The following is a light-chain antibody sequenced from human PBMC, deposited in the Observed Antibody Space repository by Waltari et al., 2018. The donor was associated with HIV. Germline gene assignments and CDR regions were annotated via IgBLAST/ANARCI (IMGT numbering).Light chain of an antibody. Sequence: QSALTQPASVSGSPGQSITISCAGTTSDIGIFDSVSWYQQHPGRAPQLMLFGVDSRPSGVSSRCSGSKSGNTASLTISGLQAEDEANYYCCSYTAIHTLSFGGGTKLTVL. CDR2: GVD. V-gene: IGLV2-14*01. J-gene: IGLJ2*01. CDR1: TSDIGIFDS. CDR3: CSYTAIHTLS.